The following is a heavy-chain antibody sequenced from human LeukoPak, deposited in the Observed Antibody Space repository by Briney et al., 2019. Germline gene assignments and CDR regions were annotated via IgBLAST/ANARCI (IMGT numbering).Heavy chain of an antibody. V-gene: IGHV3-11*04. D-gene: IGHD3-9*01. CDR2: LSGSGDRT. Sequence: GGSLRLSCAASGFTFSDYYMSWIRQAPGKGLQWVSALSGSGDRTYYADSVKGRFTISRDNAKNSLYLQMNSLRAEDTAVYYCARDWDLLTGYYYFDYWGQGTLVTVSS. J-gene: IGHJ4*02. CDR1: GFTFSDYY. CDR3: ARDWDLLTGYYYFDY.